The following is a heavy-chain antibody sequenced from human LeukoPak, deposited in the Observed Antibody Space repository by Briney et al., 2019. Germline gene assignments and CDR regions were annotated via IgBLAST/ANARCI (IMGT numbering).Heavy chain of an antibody. Sequence: SETLSLTCTVSGGSISSGGYYWSWIRQHPGKGLEWIGYIYYSGSTYYNPSLKSRVTISVDTSKNQFSLKLSSVTAADTAVYYCARLANYYDSSGYYGSLDYWGQGTLVTVSS. V-gene: IGHV4-61*08. CDR1: GGSISSGGYY. CDR3: ARLANYYDSSGYYGSLDY. D-gene: IGHD3-22*01. J-gene: IGHJ4*02. CDR2: IYYSGST.